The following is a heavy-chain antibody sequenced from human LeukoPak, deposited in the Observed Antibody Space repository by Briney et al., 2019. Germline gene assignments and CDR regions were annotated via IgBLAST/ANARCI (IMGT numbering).Heavy chain of an antibody. CDR2: ISGSGGST. CDR1: GFTFSSYA. J-gene: IGHJ1*01. CDR3: ARRPVAAEYFQH. D-gene: IGHD6-25*01. Sequence: GGSLRLSCAASGFTFSSYAMSWVRQAPGKGLEWVSAISGSGGSTYYADSVKGRFTISRDLSTNTLYLQMNSLTTEDTAMYFCARRPVAAEYFQHWGRGTLVTVSS. V-gene: IGHV3-23*01.